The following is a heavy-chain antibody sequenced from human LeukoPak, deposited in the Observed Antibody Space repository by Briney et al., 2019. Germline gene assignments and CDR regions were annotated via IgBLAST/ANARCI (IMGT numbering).Heavy chain of an antibody. J-gene: IGHJ4*02. D-gene: IGHD3-22*01. V-gene: IGHV3-48*03. Sequence: GGSLRLSCAASGSTFSSYEMNWVRQAPGKGLEGVSYISSSGSTIYYADSVKGRFTISRDNAKNSLYLQMNSLRAEDTAVYYCARLQDSSGYLDLDYWGQGTLVTVSS. CDR1: GSTFSSYE. CDR3: ARLQDSSGYLDLDY. CDR2: ISSSGSTI.